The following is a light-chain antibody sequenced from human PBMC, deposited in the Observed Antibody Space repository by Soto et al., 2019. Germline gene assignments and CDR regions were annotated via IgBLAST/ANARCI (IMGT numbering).Light chain of an antibody. J-gene: IGKJ5*01. CDR2: AAS. Sequence: DTVMTQPPLSLPVTNGEPASISCRSIQSHDYRSGNKYLDWDLQKPGQSPRLLIYAASTRATGIPARFSGSGSVTDFTLNISRLEPEDFAGYYCQQRNSWPPTFTFGQWTRLEIK. V-gene: IGKV3-11*01. CDR1: QSHDYRSGNKY. CDR3: QQRNSWPPTFT.